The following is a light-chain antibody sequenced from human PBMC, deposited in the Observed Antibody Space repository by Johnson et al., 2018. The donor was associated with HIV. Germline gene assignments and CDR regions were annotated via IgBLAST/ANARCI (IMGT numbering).Light chain of an antibody. Sequence: QSVLTQSPSVSAAPGQKVTISCSGSSSNIGDNYVSWYQHLPGTAPKLLIYDNNKRPSGIPDRFSGSKSGTSATLGITGLQTGDEADYYCGTWDSSLSASYVFGAWTQGTLL. V-gene: IGLV1-51*01. CDR1: SSNIGDNY. CDR2: DNN. CDR3: GTWDSSLSASYV. J-gene: IGLJ1*01.